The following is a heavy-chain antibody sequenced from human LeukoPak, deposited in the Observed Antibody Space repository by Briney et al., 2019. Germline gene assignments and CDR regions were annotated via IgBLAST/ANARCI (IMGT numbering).Heavy chain of an antibody. CDR1: GFTFSSYG. Sequence: GGSLRLSCAASGFTFSSYGMHWVRQAPGKGLEWVAVISHDGSSKYYADSVKGRFTISRDNSKNTPDLQMHRLRPEDTAVYYCAKSIRFCSSSSCFAGYYNYGLHVWGQGTTVIVSS. CDR3: AKSIRFCSSSSCFAGYYNYGLHV. V-gene: IGHV3-30*18. D-gene: IGHD2-2*01. J-gene: IGHJ6*02. CDR2: ISHDGSSK.